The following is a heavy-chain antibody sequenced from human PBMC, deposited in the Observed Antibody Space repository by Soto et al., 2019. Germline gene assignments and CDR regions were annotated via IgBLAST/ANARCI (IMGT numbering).Heavy chain of an antibody. V-gene: IGHV4-59*01. CDR3: ARGQHSSSSEAFDI. CDR2: IYYSGST. J-gene: IGHJ3*02. Sequence: SETLSLTCTVSGGSISSYYWSWIRQPPGKGLEWIGYIYYSGSTNYNPSLKSRVTISVDTSKNQFSLKLSSVTAADTAVYYCARGQHSSSSEAFDIWGQGTMVTVSS. D-gene: IGHD6-6*01. CDR1: GGSISSYY.